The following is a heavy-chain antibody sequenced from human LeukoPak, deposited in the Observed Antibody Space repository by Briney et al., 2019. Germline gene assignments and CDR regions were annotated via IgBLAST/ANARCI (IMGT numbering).Heavy chain of an antibody. V-gene: IGHV3-23*01. CDR2: ISGSGGST. D-gene: IGHD3-10*01. Sequence: GGSLRLSCAASGFTFSSYAMSWVRRAPGQGLEWVSAISGSGGSTYYANSVKGRFTISKDNSKNTLYLQMNSLRAEDTAVYYCAKSRQYYGSGTNDYWGQGTLVTVSS. CDR3: AKSRQYYGSGTNDY. CDR1: GFTFSSYA. J-gene: IGHJ4*02.